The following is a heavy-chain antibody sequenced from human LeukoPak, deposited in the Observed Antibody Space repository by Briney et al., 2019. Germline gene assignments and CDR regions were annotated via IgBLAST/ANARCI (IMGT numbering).Heavy chain of an antibody. CDR2: ISGSGGST. CDR1: GFTFSSYA. Sequence: GGSLILSCAASGFTFSSYAMSWVRQAPGKGLEWVSAISGSGGSTYYADSVKGRFTISRDNSKNTLYLQMNSLRAEDTAVYYCAKDGVPATAPSDYWGQGTLVTVSS. V-gene: IGHV3-23*01. J-gene: IGHJ4*02. CDR3: AKDGVPATAPSDY. D-gene: IGHD2-2*01.